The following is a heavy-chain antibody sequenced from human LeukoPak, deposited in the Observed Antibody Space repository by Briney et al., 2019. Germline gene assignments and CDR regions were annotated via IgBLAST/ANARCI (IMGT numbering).Heavy chain of an antibody. J-gene: IGHJ4*02. D-gene: IGHD2-2*01. CDR2: IRSKAYGGTT. V-gene: IGHV3-49*03. CDR3: TRKLTWGGVLAAHNFDY. Sequence: GGSLRLSCTVSGFTFGDYAMSWFRQAPGKGLEWVGFIRSKAYGGTTEYAASVKGRFTISRDDSKRIAYLQMHSLKTEDTAVYYCTRKLTWGGVLAAHNFDYWGQGTLVTVSS. CDR1: GFTFGDYA.